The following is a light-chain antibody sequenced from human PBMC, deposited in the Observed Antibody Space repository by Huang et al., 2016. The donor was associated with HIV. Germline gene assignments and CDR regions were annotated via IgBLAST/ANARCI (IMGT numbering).Light chain of an antibody. CDR1: QSVSSSY. Sequence: EIVLTQSPGTLSFSSGERATLSCRASQSVSSSYLAWYQQKPGQAPRLLIYGASSRATVIPDRFSGSGSRTDFTLTINRLEPEDFAVYYCQHYGSSLWTFGQGTKVEIK. J-gene: IGKJ1*01. CDR3: QHYGSSLWT. CDR2: GAS. V-gene: IGKV3-20*01.